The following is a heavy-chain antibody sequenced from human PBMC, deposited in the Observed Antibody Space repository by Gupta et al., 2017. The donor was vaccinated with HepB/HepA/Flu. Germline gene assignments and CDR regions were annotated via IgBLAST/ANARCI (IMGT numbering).Heavy chain of an antibody. Sequence: EVQLVESGGGSVQPGGSLRLSCVASGFSLSSHLMDWVRQAPGKGLEWVGNIKEDGTETYYVDSVRGRFTISRDNAKNSLHLQLSSLRIDDTAVYYCARNRGFLQLELWGQGTLVTVSS. CDR3: ARNRGFLQLEL. CDR2: IKEDGTET. V-gene: IGHV3-7*01. D-gene: IGHD1-1*01. J-gene: IGHJ4*02. CDR1: GFSLSSHL.